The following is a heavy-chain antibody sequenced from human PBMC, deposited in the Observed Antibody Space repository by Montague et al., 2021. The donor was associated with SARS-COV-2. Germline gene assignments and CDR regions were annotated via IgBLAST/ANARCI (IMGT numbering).Heavy chain of an antibody. Sequence: TLSLTCIVSGGSISSGGYYWSWIRQPPGKGLEWIGYIYYSGSTYYNPSLKSRLSISLDTSKNHFSLRLSSVTAADTAVYYCARSESPSYSSSPFDYWGRGTLVTVSS. CDR3: ARSESPSYSSSPFDY. CDR2: IYYSGST. V-gene: IGHV4-31*03. D-gene: IGHD6-13*01. J-gene: IGHJ4*02. CDR1: GGSISSGGYY.